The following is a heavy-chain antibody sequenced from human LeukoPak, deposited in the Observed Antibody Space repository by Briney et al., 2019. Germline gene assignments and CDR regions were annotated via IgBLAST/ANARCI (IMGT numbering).Heavy chain of an antibody. CDR1: GGSFSGCY. J-gene: IGHJ5*02. Sequence: PSETLSLTCAAHGGSFSGCYWTWIRQSPGKGLEWIGEINHRGSSNYNPSLKSRVSISVDTSNNQFSLKLTSVTAADTAAYYCARGDAGYCSSSSCYGFRWFDPWGQGTLVTVSS. D-gene: IGHD2-2*01. CDR2: INHRGSS. CDR3: ARGDAGYCSSSSCYGFRWFDP. V-gene: IGHV4-34*01.